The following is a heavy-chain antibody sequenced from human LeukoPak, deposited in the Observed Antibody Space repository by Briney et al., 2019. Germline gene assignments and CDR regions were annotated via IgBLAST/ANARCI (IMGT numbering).Heavy chain of an antibody. CDR2: IKQDGSEK. CDR3: ARVYVELPEFWFDP. V-gene: IGHV3-7*03. Sequence: PGGSLRLSCAASGFTFSSYWMSWVRQAPGKGLEWVANIKQDGSEKYYVDSVKGRFTISRDNAKNSLYLQMNSLRAEDTAVYYCARVYVELPEFWFDPWGQGTLVTVSS. CDR1: GFTFSSYW. D-gene: IGHD1-7*01. J-gene: IGHJ5*02.